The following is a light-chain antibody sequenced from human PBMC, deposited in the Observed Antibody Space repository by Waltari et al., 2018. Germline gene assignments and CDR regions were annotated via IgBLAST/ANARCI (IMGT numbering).Light chain of an antibody. CDR1: TSNIGSTY. CDR3: AAWDDSLSALV. J-gene: IGLJ3*02. Sequence: QSVLTQAPSTSGTPGQRITISCSGGTSNIGSTYVSWYQHLPGAAPKLLIGRDSHLPSGVPARISVSQSGTSASLAISGLRSEDEADYYCAAWDDSLSALVFGGGTKLTVL. V-gene: IGLV1-47*01. CDR2: RDS.